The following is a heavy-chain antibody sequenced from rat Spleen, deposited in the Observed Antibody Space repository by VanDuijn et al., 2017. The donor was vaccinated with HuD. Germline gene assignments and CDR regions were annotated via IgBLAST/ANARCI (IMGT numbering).Heavy chain of an antibody. V-gene: IGHV5-31*01. CDR3: TRGYAHY. CDR1: GFTFNNYW. Sequence: EVQLVESDGGLVQPGRTLKLSCVASGFTFNNYWMSWIRQAPGKGLEWVASISNTGGYIYYSDSVKGRFTISRDKAQNTLYLQMNSLRSEDTATYYCTRGYAHYWGQGVMVTVSS. CDR2: ISNTGGYI. D-gene: IGHD1-12*01. J-gene: IGHJ2*01.